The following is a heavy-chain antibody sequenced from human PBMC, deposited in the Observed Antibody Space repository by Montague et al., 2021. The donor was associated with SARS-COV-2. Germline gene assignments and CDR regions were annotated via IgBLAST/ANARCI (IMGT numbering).Heavy chain of an antibody. J-gene: IGHJ3*01. Sequence: SETLSLTCTVSGGSTASHYWNWIRQSPGRRPQWIGYVYYNGDTKYNPSPQSRVTISVDTSENQFSLRLNSVTAADTAVYFRASGWAFDPWGQGRLVTVSS. V-gene: IGHV4-59*08. CDR2: VYYNGDT. CDR1: GGSTASHY. D-gene: IGHD6-19*01. CDR3: ASGWAFDP.